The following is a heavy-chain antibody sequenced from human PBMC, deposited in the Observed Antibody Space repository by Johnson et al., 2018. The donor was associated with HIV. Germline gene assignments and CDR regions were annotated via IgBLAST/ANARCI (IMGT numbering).Heavy chain of an antibody. V-gene: IGHV3-66*01. D-gene: IGHD1-26*01. CDR2: IFSVGDV. Sequence: EVQLVESGGGLVQAGGSLRLSCAAPGITVRTIHMRWVRQAPGKGLAWVPVIFSVGDVYSADSVKGRFTISSDNAKNPLYLQMNSLRAEDTAVYYCTRGGGSFLMHAFDIWGQGTMVTVSS. CDR3: TRGGGSFLMHAFDI. J-gene: IGHJ3*02. CDR1: GITVRTIH.